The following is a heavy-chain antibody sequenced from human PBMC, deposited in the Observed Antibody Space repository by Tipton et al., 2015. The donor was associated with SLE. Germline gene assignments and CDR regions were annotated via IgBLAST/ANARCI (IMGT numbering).Heavy chain of an antibody. CDR3: ARSTDQNWFDP. CDR2: VYYSGST. Sequence: GLVKPSETLSLICTVSGDSISAHYYHWGWVRQPPGKGLEWIGNVYYSGSTYYSASLRSRVTISLDTSKNQFSLKLNSVTAADTAVYYCARSTDQNWFDPWGQGTLVTVSS. J-gene: IGHJ5*02. V-gene: IGHV4-39*07. D-gene: IGHD2-2*01. CDR1: GDSISAHYYH.